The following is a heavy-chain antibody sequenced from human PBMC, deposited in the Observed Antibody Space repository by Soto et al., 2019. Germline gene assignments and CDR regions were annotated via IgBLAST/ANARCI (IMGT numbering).Heavy chain of an antibody. Sequence: VPVKVYWKAAGATFTRDGGGLGRQATGQGLERLGWISAYNGNTNYAQKLQGRVTMTTDTSTSTAYMELGSLRSDDTAVYYCARGGDYYDSSGYYSDAFDLWGQGSMVTFSS. CDR2: ISAYNGNT. D-gene: IGHD3-22*01. J-gene: IGHJ3*01. CDR3: ARGGDYYDSSGYYSDAFDL. CDR1: GATFTRDG. V-gene: IGHV1-18*01.